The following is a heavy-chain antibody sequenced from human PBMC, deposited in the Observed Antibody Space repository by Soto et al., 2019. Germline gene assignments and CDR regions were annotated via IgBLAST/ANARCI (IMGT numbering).Heavy chain of an antibody. V-gene: IGHV3-72*01. D-gene: IGHD1-26*01. J-gene: IGHJ4*02. CDR3: ARFSGSYTRGLDY. CDR1: GFTFSGHY. CDR2: SRNKANSYST. Sequence: DVQLVESGGGLVQPGGSLRLSCAASGFTFSGHYMDWVRQATGKGLEWVGRSRNKANSYSTEYAASVKGRFTISRDESKNSLYLQMNSLNTEDTAVYYCARFSGSYTRGLDYWGQGTLVTVSS.